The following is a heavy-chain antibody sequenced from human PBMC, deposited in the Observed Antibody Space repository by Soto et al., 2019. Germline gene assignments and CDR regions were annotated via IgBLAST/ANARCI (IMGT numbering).Heavy chain of an antibody. V-gene: IGHV1-18*01. J-gene: IGHJ4*02. CDR1: GYTFTNYG. Sequence: QVQLVQSGAEVREPGASVKVSCKASGYTFTNYGVSWVRQAAGQGLEWMGWIGGYKGNTNYAQKLQGRVTLTTDTSTSTAYMELRSLRSDDTAEYYCAPHTFDRGMPSGYWGQGTLVTVSS. CDR3: APHTFDRGMPSGY. CDR2: IGGYKGNT. D-gene: IGHD3-16*01.